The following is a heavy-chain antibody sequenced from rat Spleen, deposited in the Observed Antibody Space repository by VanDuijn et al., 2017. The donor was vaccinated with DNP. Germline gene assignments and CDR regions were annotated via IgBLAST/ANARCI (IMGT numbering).Heavy chain of an antibody. D-gene: IGHD1-6*01. Sequence: EVQLQESGPGLVKPSQSLSLTCSVTGFSITRSYRWNWIRKFPGNKLEWMGYINSAGSTNYNPSLKSRISITRDTSKNQFFLQVNSVTTEDTAIYYCVRPDVYYGLEDWSANWGQGTLVTVSS. CDR3: VRPDVYYGLEDWSAN. CDR1: GFSITRSYR. V-gene: IGHV3-3*01. J-gene: IGHJ3*01. CDR2: INSAGST.